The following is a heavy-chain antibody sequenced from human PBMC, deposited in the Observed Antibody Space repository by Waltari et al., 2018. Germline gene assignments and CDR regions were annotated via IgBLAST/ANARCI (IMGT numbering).Heavy chain of an antibody. D-gene: IGHD3-3*01. CDR2: INPNSGGT. CDR1: GYTFTGYY. CDR3: ARVTIISGSFVF. J-gene: IGHJ4*02. V-gene: IGHV1-2*02. Sequence: QVQLVQSGAEVKKPGASVKVSCKASGYTFTGYYMHWVRQAPGQGLEWMGWINPNSGGTNYAQKCQGRVTMTRDTSISTAYMELSRLRSDDTAVYYCARVTIISGSFVFWGQGTLVTVSS.